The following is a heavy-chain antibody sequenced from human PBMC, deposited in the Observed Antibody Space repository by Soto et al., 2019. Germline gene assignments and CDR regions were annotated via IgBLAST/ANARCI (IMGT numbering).Heavy chain of an antibody. CDR1: GYSFTSYW. D-gene: IGHD3-10*01. V-gene: IGHV5-51*01. CDR2: IYPGDSDT. Sequence: PGESLKISCKGSGYSFTSYWIGWVRQMPGKGLEWMGIIYPGDSDTRYSPSFQGQVTISADKSISTAYLQWSSLKASDTAMYYCARIITMVRGVIIYDAFDIWGQGTMVTVSS. J-gene: IGHJ3*02. CDR3: ARIITMVRGVIIYDAFDI.